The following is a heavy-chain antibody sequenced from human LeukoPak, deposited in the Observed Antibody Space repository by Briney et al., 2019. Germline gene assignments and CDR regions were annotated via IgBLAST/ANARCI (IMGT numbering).Heavy chain of an antibody. Sequence: PGGSLRLSCAASGFIFISYGMHWVRQAPGKGLEWVAFIRYDGSNKYYADSVKGRFTISRDNSKNTLYLQMSSLRAEDTAVYYCVKDQTPTYYYDSSGFTFDYWGQGTLVTVSS. V-gene: IGHV3-30*02. CDR2: IRYDGSNK. CDR1: GFIFISYG. J-gene: IGHJ4*02. D-gene: IGHD3-22*01. CDR3: VKDQTPTYYYDSSGFTFDY.